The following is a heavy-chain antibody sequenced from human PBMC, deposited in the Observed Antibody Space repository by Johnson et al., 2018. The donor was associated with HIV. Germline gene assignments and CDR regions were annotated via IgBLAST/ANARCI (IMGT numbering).Heavy chain of an antibody. V-gene: IGHV3-23*04. J-gene: IGHJ3*02. Sequence: VQLVESGGGLVKPGGSLRLSCAASGFTFSSYAMSWVRQAPGKGLEWVSAISGSGGSTYYADSVKGRFTISRDNSKNTLYLQMNSLRAEDTAVYYCAKRSGYDDRAYNDAFDIWGQGTMVTVSS. CDR1: GFTFSSYA. CDR2: ISGSGGST. CDR3: AKRSGYDDRAYNDAFDI. D-gene: IGHD5-12*01.